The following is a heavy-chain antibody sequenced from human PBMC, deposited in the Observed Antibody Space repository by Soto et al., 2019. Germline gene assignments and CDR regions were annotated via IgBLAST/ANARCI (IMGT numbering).Heavy chain of an antibody. CDR3: ASYYYDSIYWFDP. CDR2: IIPIFGTA. Sequence: SVKVSCKASGGTFSSYAISWVRQAPGQGLEWMGGIIPIFGTANYAQKFQGRVTITADKSTSTAYMELSSLRSEDTAVYYCASYYYDSIYWFDPWGQGTLVTVSS. J-gene: IGHJ5*02. D-gene: IGHD3-22*01. V-gene: IGHV1-69*06. CDR1: GGTFSSYA.